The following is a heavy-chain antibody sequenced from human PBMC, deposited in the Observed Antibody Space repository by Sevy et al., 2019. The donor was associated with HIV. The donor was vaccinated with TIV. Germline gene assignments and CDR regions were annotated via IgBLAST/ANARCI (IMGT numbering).Heavy chain of an antibody. D-gene: IGHD3-16*02. CDR1: GFTFSSYW. CDR2: IKQDGSEK. J-gene: IGHJ4*02. CDR3: ARLGGYYDYVWGSYRQYYFDY. V-gene: IGHV3-7*01. Sequence: GGSLRLSCAASGFTFSSYWMSWVRQAPGKGLEWVANIKQDGSEKYYVDSVKGGFTISRDNAKNSLYLKMNSLRAEDTAVYYCARLGGYYDYVWGSYRQYYFDYWGQGTLVTVSS.